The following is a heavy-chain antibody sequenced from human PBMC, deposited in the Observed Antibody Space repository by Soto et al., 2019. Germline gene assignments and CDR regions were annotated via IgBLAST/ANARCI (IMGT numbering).Heavy chain of an antibody. V-gene: IGHV3-64*01. CDR2: ISSNGGST. CDR3: AREGGYSGYDSRYFDY. Sequence: GGSLRLSCAASGFTFSSYAMHWVRQAPGKGLEYVSAISSNGGSTYYANSVKGRFTISRDNSKNTLYLQMGSLRAEDMAVYYCAREGGYSGYDSRYFDYWGQGTLVTVSS. CDR1: GFTFSSYA. J-gene: IGHJ4*02. D-gene: IGHD5-12*01.